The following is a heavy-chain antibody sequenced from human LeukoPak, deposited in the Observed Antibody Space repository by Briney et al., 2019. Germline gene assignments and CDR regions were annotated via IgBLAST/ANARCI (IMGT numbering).Heavy chain of an antibody. J-gene: IGHJ4*02. CDR1: GFTFSSYA. V-gene: IGHV3-23*01. Sequence: GGSLRLSCAASGFTFSSYAMSWVRQAPGEGLEWVSAISGSGGSTYYADSVKGRFTISRDNSKNTLYLQMNSLRAEDTAVYYCAKAMTAMVFYYWGQGTLVTVSS. CDR3: AKAMTAMVFYY. CDR2: ISGSGGST. D-gene: IGHD5-18*01.